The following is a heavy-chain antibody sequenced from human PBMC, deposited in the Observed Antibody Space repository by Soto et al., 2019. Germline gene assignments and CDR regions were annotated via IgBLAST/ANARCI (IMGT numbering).Heavy chain of an antibody. Sequence: GGSLRLSCTASGFTFDVYSMSWFRQAPGKGLEWIGFIRGKAYRGTTEYAASVKGRLSISRDDSKSIAYLQMNSLKTEDTAVYYCTRDVHGSGYGLNDHGMDVWGQGTTVTVSS. D-gene: IGHD5-12*01. CDR1: GFTFDVYS. CDR2: IRGKAYRGTT. J-gene: IGHJ6*02. V-gene: IGHV3-49*03. CDR3: TRDVHGSGYGLNDHGMDV.